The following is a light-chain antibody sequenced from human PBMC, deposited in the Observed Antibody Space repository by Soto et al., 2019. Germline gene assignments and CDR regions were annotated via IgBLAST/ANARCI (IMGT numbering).Light chain of an antibody. V-gene: IGKV3-15*01. Sequence: EIVLTQSPATLSVSPGERATLSCRASQSVSSNLAWYQQKPGQAPRLLIYGASTSATGIPARFSGSGSGTEFTLTISSLQSEDFAVYYCQQHNNGPGTFGQGTKVAIK. CDR1: QSVSSN. J-gene: IGKJ1*01. CDR2: GAS. CDR3: QQHNNGPGT.